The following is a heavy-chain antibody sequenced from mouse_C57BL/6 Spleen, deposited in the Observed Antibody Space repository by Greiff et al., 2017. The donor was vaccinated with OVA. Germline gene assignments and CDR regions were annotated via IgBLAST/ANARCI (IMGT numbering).Heavy chain of an antibody. Sequence: VQLQQPGAELVKPGASVKMSCKASGYTFTSYWITWVKQRPGQGLEWIGDIYPGSGSTYYNEKFKSKATLTVDTSSSTAYMQLSSLTSEDSAVYYCARRRGLDGSFDYWGQGTTLTVSS. CDR2: IYPGSGST. CDR3: ARRRGLDGSFDY. J-gene: IGHJ2*01. D-gene: IGHD1-1*01. V-gene: IGHV1-55*01. CDR1: GYTFTSYW.